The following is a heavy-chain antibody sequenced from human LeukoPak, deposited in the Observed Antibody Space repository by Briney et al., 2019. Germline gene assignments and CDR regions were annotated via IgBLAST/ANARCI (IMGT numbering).Heavy chain of an antibody. V-gene: IGHV3-23*01. J-gene: IGHJ4*02. CDR3: AKDLEGESGYFDY. CDR2: ISGSGGST. Sequence: GGSLRLSCAASGFTLSTYWMHWVRQAPGKGLVWVSAISGSGGSTYYADSVKGRFTISRDNSKNTLYLQMNSLRAEDTAVYYCAKDLEGESGYFDYWGQGTLVTVSS. D-gene: IGHD1-26*01. CDR1: GFTLSTYW.